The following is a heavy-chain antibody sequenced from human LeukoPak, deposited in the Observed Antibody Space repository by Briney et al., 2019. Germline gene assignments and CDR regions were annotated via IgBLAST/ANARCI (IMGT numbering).Heavy chain of an antibody. J-gene: IGHJ4*02. CDR3: VLHASSDVDPFDY. CDR1: GGTFSSYA. CDR2: IIPIFGTA. V-gene: IGHV1-69*06. Sequence: SVKVSCKASGGTFSSYAISWVRQAPGQGLEWMGGIIPIFGTANYAQKFQGRVTITADKSTSTAYMELSSLRSEDTAVYYCVLHASSDVDPFDYWGQGTLVTVSS. D-gene: IGHD6-6*01.